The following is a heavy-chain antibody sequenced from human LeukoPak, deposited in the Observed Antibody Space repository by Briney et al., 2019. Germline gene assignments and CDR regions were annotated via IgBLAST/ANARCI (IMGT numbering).Heavy chain of an antibody. CDR1: GFTFSSYG. V-gene: IGHV3-30*18. CDR3: AKDGNDYTYYFDY. J-gene: IGHJ4*02. CDR2: ISYDGSNK. D-gene: IGHD4-11*01. Sequence: QPGRSLRLSCPPPGFTFSSYGMHWVRQAPGKGLGWAAVISYDGSNKYYADSVKGRFTISRDNSKNTVYLQMNSLRAEDTAVYYCAKDGNDYTYYFDYWGQGTLVTVSS.